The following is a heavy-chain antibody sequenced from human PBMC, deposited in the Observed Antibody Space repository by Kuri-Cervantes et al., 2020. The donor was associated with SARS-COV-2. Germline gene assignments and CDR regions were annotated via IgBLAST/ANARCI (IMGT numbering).Heavy chain of an antibody. CDR2: IIPILGIA. CDR1: GGTFSSYA. CDR3: ARDNTYDFWSGYPVGYFDY. J-gene: IGHJ4*02. D-gene: IGHD3-3*01. V-gene: IGHV1-69*10. Sequence: SVKVSCKASGGTFSSYAISWVRQAPGQGLEWMGGIIPILGIANYAQKFQGRVTITADKSTSTAYMELSSLRSEDTAVYYCARDNTYDFWSGYPVGYFDYWGQGTRVTVSS.